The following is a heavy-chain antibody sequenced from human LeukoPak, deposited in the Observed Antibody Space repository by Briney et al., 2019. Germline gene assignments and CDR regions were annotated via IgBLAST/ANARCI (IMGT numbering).Heavy chain of an antibody. V-gene: IGHV3-23*01. J-gene: IGHJ4*02. D-gene: IGHD3-22*01. CDR3: AKDPAGGASSDYYYPSFDY. CDR2: FSVSGGST. Sequence: GGPLRLPCEASEFTFSSKALNWVRQPPGKGLEGFPIFSVSGGSTYYADSVKGRFTISRDNSKNTLYLQMNNLRAEDTAVYYCAKDPAGGASSDYYYPSFDYWGQGTLVTVSS. CDR1: EFTFSSKA.